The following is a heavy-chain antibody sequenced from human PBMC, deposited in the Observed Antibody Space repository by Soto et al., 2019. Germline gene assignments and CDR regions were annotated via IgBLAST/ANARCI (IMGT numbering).Heavy chain of an antibody. J-gene: IGHJ3*02. D-gene: IGHD3-3*01. CDR3: AREGSGYCAFDI. V-gene: IGHV1-2*02. Sequence: QVQLVQSGAEAKKPGASVKVSCQASGYTFTGYYMHWVRQAPGQGLEWMGWVNPDRGATKYAQKLKGRITMTSDTSNSTVYMELSRLRSGDMAVYYCAREGSGYCAFDIWGQGTLVSVSS. CDR1: GYTFTGYY. CDR2: VNPDRGAT.